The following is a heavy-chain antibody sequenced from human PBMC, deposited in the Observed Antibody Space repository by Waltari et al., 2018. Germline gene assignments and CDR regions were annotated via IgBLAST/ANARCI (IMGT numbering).Heavy chain of an antibody. J-gene: IGHJ4*02. CDR1: GFTVTTYA. V-gene: IGHV3-23*03. CDR2: VISSSVSI. D-gene: IGHD5-12*01. CDR3: AKGFGAYDSAADC. Sequence: EVQLLESGGGLIQPGGSLRLSCAASGFTVTTYAMRWVRQAPGGGAGWVSVISSSVSIFYADAVQGRFAISSDNSTNTLYLQMNSLRVEDTALYYCAKGFGAYDSAADCWGQGTLVTVSS.